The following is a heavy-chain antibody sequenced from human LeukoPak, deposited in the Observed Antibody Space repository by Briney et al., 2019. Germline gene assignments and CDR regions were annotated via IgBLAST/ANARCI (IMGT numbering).Heavy chain of an antibody. CDR3: ARDDGSSWPYYYGMDV. D-gene: IGHD6-13*01. CDR1: GFTFSSYS. CDR2: ISSSSSTI. Sequence: GGSLRLSCAASGFTFSSYSMNWVRQAPGKGLEWVSYISSSSSTIYYADSVKGRFTISRDNAKNSLYLQMNSLRAEDTAVYYCARDDGSSWPYYYGMDVWGQGTTVTVSS. J-gene: IGHJ6*02. V-gene: IGHV3-48*04.